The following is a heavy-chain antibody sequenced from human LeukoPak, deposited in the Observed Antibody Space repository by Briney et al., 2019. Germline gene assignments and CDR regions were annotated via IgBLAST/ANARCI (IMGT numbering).Heavy chain of an antibody. D-gene: IGHD1-1*01. CDR2: INGDGRST. CDR1: GFTFSSNW. J-gene: IGHJ4*02. Sequence: GGSLRLSCAASGFTFSSNWMHWVRQVPGKALVWVSRINGDGRSTNYADSVKGRFTISRDNAKNSLYLQMNSLRAEDTAVYYCARDRLPRLEPAYYFDYWGQGTLVTVSS. CDR3: ARDRLPRLEPAYYFDY. V-gene: IGHV3-74*01.